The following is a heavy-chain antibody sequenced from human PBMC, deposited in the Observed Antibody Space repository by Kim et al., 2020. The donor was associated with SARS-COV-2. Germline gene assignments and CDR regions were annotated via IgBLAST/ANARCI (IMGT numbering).Heavy chain of an antibody. CDR2: INPNSGGS. D-gene: IGHD6-19*01. Sequence: ASVKVSCKASGYIFPGYYMYWVRQAPGQGVEWMGWINPNSGGSTYAQKFQGRVTMTRDTSISTAYMELSRLRSDDTAVYYCPRRDSTGTTFDYWGQGTPV. CDR3: PRRDSTGTTFDY. V-gene: IGHV1-2*02. J-gene: IGHJ4*02. CDR1: GYIFPGYY.